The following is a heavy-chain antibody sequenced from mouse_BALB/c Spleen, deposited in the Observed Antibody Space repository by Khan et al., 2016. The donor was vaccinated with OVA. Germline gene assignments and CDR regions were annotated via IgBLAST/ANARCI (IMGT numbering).Heavy chain of an antibody. Sequence: VELVESGAELVRPGASVKLSCKTSGYIFTSYWFHWVKQRPGQGLAWIARIYPGTGRTSYNEKFKGKATLTVDKSSSSADIPIIAQKSDDSAISFDAKADYGRTDAMGYWGQGTSVTVSS. V-gene: IGHV1S132*01. D-gene: IGHD1-1*01. CDR1: GYIFTSYW. CDR3: AKADYGRTDAMGY. CDR2: IYPGTGRT. J-gene: IGHJ4*01.